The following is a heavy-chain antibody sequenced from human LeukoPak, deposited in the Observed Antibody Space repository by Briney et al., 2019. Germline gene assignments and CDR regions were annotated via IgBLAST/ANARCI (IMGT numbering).Heavy chain of an antibody. CDR2: IIPIFGTA. J-gene: IGHJ3*02. CDR3: AREQPYDAFDI. Sequence: ASVKVSCKASGGTFSSYAISWVRQAPGQGLEWMRGIIPIFGTANYAQKFQGRVTITTDESTSTAYMELSSLRSEDTAVYYCAREQPYDAFDIWGQGTMVTVSS. D-gene: IGHD6-13*01. CDR1: GGTFSSYA. V-gene: IGHV1-69*05.